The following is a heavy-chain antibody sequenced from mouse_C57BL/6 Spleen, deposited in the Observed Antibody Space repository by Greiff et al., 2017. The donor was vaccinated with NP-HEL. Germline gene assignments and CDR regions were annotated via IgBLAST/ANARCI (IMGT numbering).Heavy chain of an antibody. Sequence: QVQLQQPGAELVKPGASVKMSCKASGYTFTSYWITWVKQRPGQGLEWIGDIYPGSGSTNYNEKFKSKATLTVDTSSSTAYMQLSSLTSEDSAVYYCARATVVATRPLGYWGQGTTLTVSS. CDR3: ARATVVATRPLGY. J-gene: IGHJ2*01. D-gene: IGHD1-1*01. CDR1: GYTFTSYW. V-gene: IGHV1-55*01. CDR2: IYPGSGST.